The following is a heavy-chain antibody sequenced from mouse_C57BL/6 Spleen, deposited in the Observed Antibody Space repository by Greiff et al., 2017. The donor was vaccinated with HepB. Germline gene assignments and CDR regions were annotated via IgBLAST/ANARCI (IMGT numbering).Heavy chain of an antibody. V-gene: IGHV3-6*01. CDR3: ARDYYGSSPYYFDY. Sequence: VQLQQSGPGLVKPSQSLSLTCSVTGYSITSGYYWNWIRQFPGNKLEWMGYISYDGSNNYNPSLKNRISITRDTSKNQFFLKLNSVTTEDTATYYGARDYYGSSPYYFDYWGQGTTLTVSS. CDR2: ISYDGSN. J-gene: IGHJ2*01. CDR1: GYSITSGYY. D-gene: IGHD1-1*01.